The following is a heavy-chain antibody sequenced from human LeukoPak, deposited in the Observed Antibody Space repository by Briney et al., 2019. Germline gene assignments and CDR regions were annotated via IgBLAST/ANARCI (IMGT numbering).Heavy chain of an antibody. D-gene: IGHD6-13*01. CDR3: ARVWHSSTASRIDS. Sequence: GGSLRLYCAASGFTFSGYEMNWVRQAPGKGLEWISYISSSGSTIYYADSVKGRFTISRDNAKNSLYLQMNSLRAEDTAIYYCARVWHSSTASRIDSWGQGTLVTVSS. J-gene: IGHJ4*02. V-gene: IGHV3-48*03. CDR2: ISSSGSTI. CDR1: GFTFSGYE.